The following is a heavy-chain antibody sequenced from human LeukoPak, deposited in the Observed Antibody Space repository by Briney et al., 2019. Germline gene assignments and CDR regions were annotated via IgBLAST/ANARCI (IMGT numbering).Heavy chain of an antibody. CDR3: AKLDGSGWGYFDY. CDR2: ISSSSSYI. D-gene: IGHD6-19*01. Sequence: GGSLRLSCTASGFTFSTYSMNWVRQAPGKGLEWVSSISSSSSYIYYADSVKGRFTISRDNSKNTLYLQMNSLRAEDTAVYYCAKLDGSGWGYFDYWGQGTLVTVSS. V-gene: IGHV3-21*04. J-gene: IGHJ4*02. CDR1: GFTFSTYS.